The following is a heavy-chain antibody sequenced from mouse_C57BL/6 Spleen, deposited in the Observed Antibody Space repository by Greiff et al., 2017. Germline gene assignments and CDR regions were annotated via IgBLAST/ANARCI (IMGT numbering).Heavy chain of an antibody. CDR3: ARRNYYGSSYDYEG. V-gene: IGHV1-82*01. Sequence: VQLQQSVPELVKPGASVKISCKASGYAFSSSWMNWVKQRPGKGLEWIGRIYPGDGDTNYNGKFKGKATLTANKSSSTAYMQLSSLTSEDSAVYFCARRNYYGSSYDYEGWGQGTTLTVAS. J-gene: IGHJ2*01. D-gene: IGHD1-1*01. CDR1: GYAFSSSW. CDR2: IYPGDGDT.